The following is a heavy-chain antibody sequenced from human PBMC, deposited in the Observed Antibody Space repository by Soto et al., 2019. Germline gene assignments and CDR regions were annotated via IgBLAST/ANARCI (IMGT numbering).Heavy chain of an antibody. D-gene: IGHD3-22*01. CDR1: GFSFSAYA. CDR3: ARVFYVSGGYYYDY. CDR2: ISSDGGST. V-gene: IGHV3-64*02. J-gene: IGHJ4*02. Sequence: PGGSLRLSCAASGFSFSAYAMNWVRQAPGRGLECVSAISSDGGSTYYADSVKGRFAISRDNSKNTLYLQMGSLRPEDMAVYYCARVFYVSGGYYYDYWGQGTLVTVSS.